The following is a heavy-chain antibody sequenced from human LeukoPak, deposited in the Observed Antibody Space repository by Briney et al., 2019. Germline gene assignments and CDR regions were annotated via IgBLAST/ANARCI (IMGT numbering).Heavy chain of an antibody. V-gene: IGHV3-53*04. J-gene: IGHJ4*02. Sequence: GGSLRLSCAASGXNVSSNYMTWVRQAPGKGLEWVSVIYRGGSTYYADSVKGRFTISRHNSRDTMYLQMNSLRTDDTAVYYCATTLRGGKFDYWGQGTLVTVSS. CDR3: ATTLRGGKFDY. CDR1: GXNVSSNY. CDR2: IYRGGST. D-gene: IGHD4-23*01.